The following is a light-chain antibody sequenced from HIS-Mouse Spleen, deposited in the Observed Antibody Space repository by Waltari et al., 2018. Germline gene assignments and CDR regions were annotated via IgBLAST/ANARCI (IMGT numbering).Light chain of an antibody. CDR2: EGS. CDR1: SSDVGRYNL. Sequence: QSALTQPASVSGSPGQSITIPCTGTSSDVGRYNLVSRYQQHPGKAPKLMIYEGSKRPSWVSNRFSGSKSGNTASLTISGLQAEDEADYYCCSYAGSSTFVVVFGGGTKLTVL. J-gene: IGLJ2*01. V-gene: IGLV2-23*03. CDR3: CSYAGSSTFVVV.